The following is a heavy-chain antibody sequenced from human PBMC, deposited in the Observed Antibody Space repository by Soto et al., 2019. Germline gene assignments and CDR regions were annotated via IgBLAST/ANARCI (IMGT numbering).Heavy chain of an antibody. D-gene: IGHD6-13*01. CDR3: ARARIAAAGGAEYFQH. CDR2: MNPNSGNT. CDR1: GYTFTSYD. J-gene: IGHJ1*01. Sequence: QVQLVQSGAEVKKPGASVKVSCKASGYTFTSYDINWVRQATGQGLEWMGWMNPNSGNTGYAQKFQGRVTMTRNTSISTAYMELSSLISEDTAVYYCARARIAAAGGAEYFQHWGQGTLVTVSS. V-gene: IGHV1-8*01.